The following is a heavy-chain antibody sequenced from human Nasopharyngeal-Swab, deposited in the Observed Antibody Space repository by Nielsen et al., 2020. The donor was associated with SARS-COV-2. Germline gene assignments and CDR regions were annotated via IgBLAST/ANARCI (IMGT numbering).Heavy chain of an antibody. D-gene: IGHD2-2*01. Sequence: ESLKISCAASGFTFSSYDMHWVRQATGKGLEWVSAIGTAGDTYYPGSVKGRFTISRESAKNSLYLQMNSLRAGDTAVYYCARARPDIVVVPAALLFDPWGQGTLVTVSS. V-gene: IGHV3-13*04. CDR2: IGTAGDT. CDR1: GFTFSSYD. J-gene: IGHJ5*02. CDR3: ARARPDIVVVPAALLFDP.